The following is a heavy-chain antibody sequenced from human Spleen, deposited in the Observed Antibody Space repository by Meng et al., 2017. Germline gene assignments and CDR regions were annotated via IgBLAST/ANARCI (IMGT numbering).Heavy chain of an antibody. CDR3: ACSYGDYAY. CDR2: IYPGDSDT. V-gene: IGHV5-51*01. D-gene: IGHD4-17*01. Sequence: NVSCKGSGYSFTSYWIGWVRQKPGKGLEWMGIIYPGDSDTRYSPSFQGQVTISADKSISTAYLQWSSLRDSDTAMYYCACSYGDYAYWGQGTLVTVSS. J-gene: IGHJ4*02. CDR1: GYSFTSYW.